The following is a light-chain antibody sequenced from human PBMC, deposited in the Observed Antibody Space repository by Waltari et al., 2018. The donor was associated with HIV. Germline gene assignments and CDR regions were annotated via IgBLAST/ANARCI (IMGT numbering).Light chain of an antibody. J-gene: IGLJ2*01. V-gene: IGLV1-44*01. CDR1: SSNVEVNP. CDR3: ATWDDTLHGPV. CDR2: SNV. Sequence: QSVLTQPPSASGTPGQTVTISCSGSSSNVEVNPVNWYQQLSGAPPKLLIYSNVLRPSGVPDRFSGSKSGTSASLAISGLHAEDEADYYCATWDDTLHGPVFGGGTKVTAL.